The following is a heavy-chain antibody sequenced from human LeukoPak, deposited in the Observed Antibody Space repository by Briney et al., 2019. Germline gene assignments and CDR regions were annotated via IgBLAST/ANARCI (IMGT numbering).Heavy chain of an antibody. CDR1: GISFSSYA. D-gene: IGHD3-10*01. CDR3: ARDYYYGSDY. J-gene: IGHJ4*02. CDR2: ISYDGSNK. V-gene: IGHV3-30-3*01. Sequence: GGSLTLSCAASGISFSSYAMQWVRQAPAKGPEWVAVISYDGSNKFYADSVKGRFTISRDNSKNTLYLQMDSLRAEDTAVYYCARDYYYGSDYWGQGTLVTVSS.